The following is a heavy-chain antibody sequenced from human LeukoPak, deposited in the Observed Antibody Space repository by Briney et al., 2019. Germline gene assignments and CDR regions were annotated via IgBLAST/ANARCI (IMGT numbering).Heavy chain of an antibody. Sequence: GGSLRLSCAASGFTVSYNYMSWVRQAPGKGLEWVSSIYTTGTTYYAESVKGRSTISRDSSKTTVFLQMNSQRAEDTAVYYCAAQDTFFDSWGQGTLVTVSS. CDR2: IYTTGTT. CDR3: AAQDTFFDS. J-gene: IGHJ4*02. D-gene: IGHD2-15*01. CDR1: GFTVSYNY. V-gene: IGHV3-53*01.